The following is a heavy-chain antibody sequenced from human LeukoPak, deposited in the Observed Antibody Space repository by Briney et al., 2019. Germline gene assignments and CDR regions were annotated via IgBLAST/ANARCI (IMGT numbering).Heavy chain of an antibody. Sequence: GGSLRLSCAASGFTFSIYGMHWVRQAPGKGLEWVAVIWYDGSNEYYADSVKGRFTISRDNSKNTLYLQMNGLRAEDTAVYYCAKDSGSYSNYETNWGQGTLVTVSS. V-gene: IGHV3-33*06. J-gene: IGHJ4*02. CDR2: IWYDGSNE. D-gene: IGHD4-11*01. CDR1: GFTFSIYG. CDR3: AKDSGSYSNYETN.